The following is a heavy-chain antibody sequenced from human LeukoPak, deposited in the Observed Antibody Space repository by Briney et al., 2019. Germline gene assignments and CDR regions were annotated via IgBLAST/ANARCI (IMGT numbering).Heavy chain of an antibody. J-gene: IGHJ4*02. D-gene: IGHD3-22*01. V-gene: IGHV1-2*02. CDR3: ARDLVHYYDSSGYYYDLAY. CDR1: GFTFTAYH. Sequence: ASVKVSCKASGFTFTAYHMHWVRQAPGQGLEWMGWINPNSGGTNYAQKFQGRVTMTRDTSISTAYMELSGLRSDDTAVYYCARDLVHYYDSSGYYYDLAYWGQGTLVTVSS. CDR2: INPNSGGT.